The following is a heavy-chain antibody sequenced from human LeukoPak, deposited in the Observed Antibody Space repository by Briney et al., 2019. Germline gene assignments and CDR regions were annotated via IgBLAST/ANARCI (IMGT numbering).Heavy chain of an antibody. Sequence: GGSLRLSCAASGFTFDDYGMTWVRQAPGKGLEWVSGINWNGGSTGYADSVKGRFTISRDNAKNSLYLQMNSLRAEDTALYYCARVGPRHALDYWGQGTLVTVSS. J-gene: IGHJ4*02. CDR1: GFTFDDYG. CDR3: ARVGPRHALDY. D-gene: IGHD6-6*01. CDR2: INWNGGST. V-gene: IGHV3-20*04.